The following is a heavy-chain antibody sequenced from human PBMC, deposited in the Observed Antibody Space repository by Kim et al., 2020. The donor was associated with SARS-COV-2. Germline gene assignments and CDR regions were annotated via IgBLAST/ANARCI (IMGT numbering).Heavy chain of an antibody. Sequence: SETLSLTCAVYGGSFSGYYWSWIRQPPGKGLEWIGEINHSGSTNYNPSLKSRVTISVDTSKNQFSLKLSSVTAADTAVYYCARGLTMIVVPKGGLWYFDLWGRGTLVTVSS. CDR1: GGSFSGYY. J-gene: IGHJ2*01. CDR2: INHSGST. D-gene: IGHD3-22*01. V-gene: IGHV4-34*01. CDR3: ARGLTMIVVPKGGLWYFDL.